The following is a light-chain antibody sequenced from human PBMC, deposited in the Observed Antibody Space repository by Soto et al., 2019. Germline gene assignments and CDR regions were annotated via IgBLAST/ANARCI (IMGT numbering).Light chain of an antibody. J-gene: IGLJ3*02. CDR3: GSFTSSRWV. CDR2: EVS. CDR1: SSDVGYYNF. Sequence: QSVLTQPASVSGSPGQSITISCTGSSSDVGYYNFVSWYQQHPGKVPKLMIYEVSNRPSGVSNRFSGSKSGNTASLTISGLQVDDEAEYYCGSFTSSRWVFGGGTKVTVL. V-gene: IGLV2-14*01.